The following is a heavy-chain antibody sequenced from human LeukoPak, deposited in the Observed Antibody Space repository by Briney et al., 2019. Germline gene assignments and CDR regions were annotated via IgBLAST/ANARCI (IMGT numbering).Heavy chain of an antibody. D-gene: IGHD3-3*01. CDR3: ARGPKLYYDFWSGYYTYDAFDI. CDR2: ISYDGSNK. V-gene: IGHV3-30*03. Sequence: GGSLRLSCAASGFTFSSYGMHWVRQAPGKGLEWVAVISYDGSNKYYADSVRGRFTISRDNSKNTLYLQMNSLRAEDTAVYYCARGPKLYYDFWSGYYTYDAFDIWGQGTMVTVSS. J-gene: IGHJ3*02. CDR1: GFTFSSYG.